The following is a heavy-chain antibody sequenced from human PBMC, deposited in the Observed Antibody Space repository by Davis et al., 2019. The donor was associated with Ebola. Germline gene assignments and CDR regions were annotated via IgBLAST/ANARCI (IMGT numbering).Heavy chain of an antibody. V-gene: IGHV2-5*02. CDR3: AHRGIVGATPYFDY. CDR1: GFSLSTSGVG. Sequence: SGPTLVKPTQTLTLTCTCSGFSLSTSGVGVGWIRQPPGKALEWLTLIYWDDDKRYSPSLKSRLTITKDTSKNQVVLTMTNMDPVDTATYYCAHRGIVGATPYFDYWGQGTLVTVPS. D-gene: IGHD1-26*01. CDR2: IYWDDDK. J-gene: IGHJ4*02.